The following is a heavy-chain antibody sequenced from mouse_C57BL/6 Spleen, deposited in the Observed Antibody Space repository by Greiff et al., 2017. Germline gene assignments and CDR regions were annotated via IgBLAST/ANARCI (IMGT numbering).Heavy chain of an antibody. D-gene: IGHD1-1*01. CDR1: GYTFTDYY. V-gene: IGHV1-26*01. Sequence: EVQLQQSGPELVKPGASVKISCKASGYTFTDYYMNWVKQSHGKSLEWIGDINPNNGGTSYNQKFKGKATLTVDKSSSTAYMELRSLTSEDSAVYYCARRCITTVVAKGFDDWGEGTTLTVSS. J-gene: IGHJ2*01. CDR2: INPNNGGT. CDR3: ARRCITTVVAKGFDD.